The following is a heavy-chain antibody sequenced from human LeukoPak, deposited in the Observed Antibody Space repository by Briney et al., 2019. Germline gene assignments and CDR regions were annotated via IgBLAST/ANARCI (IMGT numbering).Heavy chain of an antibody. V-gene: IGHV4-59*11. CDR3: ARDIISEYSSSHSHFDR. J-gene: IGHJ5*02. CDR2: IYYSGST. CDR1: GGSISSQY. Sequence: SETLSLTCTVSGGSISSQYWSWIREPPGKGLEWIGYIYYSGSTSYNPSLKSRVTISVDTSKNQFSLRLSSVTAADTAVYYCARDIISEYSSSHSHFDRWGQGTLVTVSS. D-gene: IGHD6-6*01.